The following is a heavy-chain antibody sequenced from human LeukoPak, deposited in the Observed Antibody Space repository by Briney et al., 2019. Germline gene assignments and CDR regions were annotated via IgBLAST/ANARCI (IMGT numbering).Heavy chain of an antibody. D-gene: IGHD4-17*01. Sequence: GASVKVSCKASGYTFTSYDINWVRQATGQGLEWMGWMNPNSGNTGYAQKFQGRVTMTRNTSISTAYMELSILTSEDTAVYYCSVGPLYDYGVTWGQAGLPTVPS. CDR2: MNPNSGNT. CDR3: SVGPLYDYGVT. CDR1: GYTFTSYD. V-gene: IGHV1-8*01. J-gene: IGHJ5*02.